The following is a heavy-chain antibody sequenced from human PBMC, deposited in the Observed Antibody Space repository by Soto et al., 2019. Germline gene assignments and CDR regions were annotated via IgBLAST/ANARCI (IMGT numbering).Heavy chain of an antibody. CDR3: AKQVRGVPVYFDY. CDR1: GFTFSSHA. D-gene: IGHD3-10*01. Sequence: PGGSLRLSCAASGFTFSSHAMSWVRQAPGKGLEWVSTISGDGGSTFYEDSVKGRFTISRDNSKNTVYLQMNSLRAEDSAIYYCAKQVRGVPVYFDYWGQGTLVTVSS. J-gene: IGHJ4*02. V-gene: IGHV3-23*01. CDR2: ISGDGGST.